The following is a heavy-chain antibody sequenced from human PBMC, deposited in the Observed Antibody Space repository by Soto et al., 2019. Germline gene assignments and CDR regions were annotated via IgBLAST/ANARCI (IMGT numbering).Heavy chain of an antibody. J-gene: IGHJ4*03. CDR2: INTDNGDA. V-gene: IGHV1-3*04. Sequence: ASVKVSCKASGCTFTSYSIHWVRQVPGQGLEWIGWINTDNGDAKYSKKFQGRVTVTRDTSATTAYMELNSLIPERAAVYYSARDQGYVGYWGRRTLVTISS. CDR3: ARDQGYVGY. CDR1: GCTFTSYS.